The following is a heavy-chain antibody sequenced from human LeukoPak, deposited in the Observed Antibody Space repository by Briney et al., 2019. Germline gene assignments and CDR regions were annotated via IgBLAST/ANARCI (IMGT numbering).Heavy chain of an antibody. CDR3: GTYSSSWYRGFGMDV. Sequence: PGGSLRLSCAASGFTVSSNYMSWVRQAPGKGLEWVSVIYSGGSTHYADSVKGRFTISRDNSKNTLYLQMNSLRAEDTAVYYCGTYSSSWYRGFGMDVWGKGTTVTVSS. J-gene: IGHJ6*04. V-gene: IGHV3-53*01. CDR1: GFTVSSNY. D-gene: IGHD6-13*01. CDR2: IYSGGST.